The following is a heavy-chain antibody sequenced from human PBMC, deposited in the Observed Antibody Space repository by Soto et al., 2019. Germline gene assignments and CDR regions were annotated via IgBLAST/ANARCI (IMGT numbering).Heavy chain of an antibody. J-gene: IGHJ4*02. CDR1: GGSLKTGSFF. CDR3: ARAKFYRGVMDQFDY. CDR2: FYYTGST. Sequence: SLTMSLTCNVSGGSLKTGSFFRSWIRQHPGKGLEWIGYFYYTGSTYYNPSLESRVTITADTSQNQLSLRLTSVTAADTAVYYCARAKFYRGVMDQFDYSGQGTPVSVSS. D-gene: IGHD3-10*01. V-gene: IGHV4-31*03.